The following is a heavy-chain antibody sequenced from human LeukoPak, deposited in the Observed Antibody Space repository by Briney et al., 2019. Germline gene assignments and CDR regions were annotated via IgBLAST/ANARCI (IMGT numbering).Heavy chain of an antibody. CDR3: AREGSSGYYPY. Sequence: GGSLRLSCAASGFDFHNYVIHWVRQAPGKGLEWVAVISYDGSEKHYADPVKGRFTISRDNSKNTLYLQMNSLRAEDTAVYYCAREGSSGYYPYWGQGILVTVSS. D-gene: IGHD3-22*01. CDR2: ISYDGSEK. V-gene: IGHV3-30-3*01. J-gene: IGHJ4*02. CDR1: GFDFHNYV.